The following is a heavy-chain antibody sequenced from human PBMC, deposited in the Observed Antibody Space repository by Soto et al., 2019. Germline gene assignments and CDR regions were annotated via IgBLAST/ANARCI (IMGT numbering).Heavy chain of an antibody. CDR2: IIPILGIA. CDR1: GGTFSSYT. CDR3: ARDQHDYIWGSTTAHLEYFQH. V-gene: IGHV1-69*04. D-gene: IGHD3-16*01. Sequence: SVKVSCKASGGTFSSYTISWVRQAPGQGLEWMGRIIPILGIANYAQKFQGRVTITADKSTSTAYMELSSLRSEDTAVYYCARDQHDYIWGSTTAHLEYFQHWGQGTLVTVSS. J-gene: IGHJ1*01.